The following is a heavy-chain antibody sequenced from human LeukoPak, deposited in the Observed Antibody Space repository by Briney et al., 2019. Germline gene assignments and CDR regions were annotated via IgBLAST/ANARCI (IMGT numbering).Heavy chain of an antibody. D-gene: IGHD6-19*01. V-gene: IGHV3-23*01. CDR2: ISGSGGST. Sequence: QPGGSLRLSCAASGFTFSSYAMSWVRQAPGKGLEWVSAISGSGGSTYYADSVKGRFTISRDNSKNTLYLQMNSLRAEDTAVYYCAKGIAVAGTYYYYGMDVWGQGTTVTVSS. CDR1: GFTFSSYA. CDR3: AKGIAVAGTYYYYGMDV. J-gene: IGHJ6*02.